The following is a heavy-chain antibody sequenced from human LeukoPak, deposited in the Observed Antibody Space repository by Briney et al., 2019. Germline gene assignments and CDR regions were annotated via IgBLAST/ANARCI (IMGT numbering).Heavy chain of an antibody. Sequence: GGSLRLSCAASGFTFSSYSMNWVRQAPGKGLEWVSYISSSSSTIYYADSVKGRFTISRDNSKNTLYLQMNSLRPEDTAVYYCAKDFQGRWTIDYWGQGTLVTVSP. J-gene: IGHJ4*02. V-gene: IGHV3-48*01. CDR3: AKDFQGRWTIDY. D-gene: IGHD3/OR15-3a*01. CDR1: GFTFSSYS. CDR2: ISSSSSTI.